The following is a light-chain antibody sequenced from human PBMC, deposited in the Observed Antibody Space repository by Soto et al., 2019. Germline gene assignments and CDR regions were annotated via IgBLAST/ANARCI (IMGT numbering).Light chain of an antibody. CDR3: AAWDDSLSGWV. CDR2: EVT. V-gene: IGLV2-14*01. J-gene: IGLJ3*02. Sequence: QSALTQPASVSGSPGQSITISCAGTRDDIGAYDYVSWYQQHPGNAPKLLVYEVTNRPSGVSDRFSGSKSGNTASLTISGLQAEDEADYYCAAWDDSLSGWVFGGGTKLTVL. CDR1: RDDIGAYDY.